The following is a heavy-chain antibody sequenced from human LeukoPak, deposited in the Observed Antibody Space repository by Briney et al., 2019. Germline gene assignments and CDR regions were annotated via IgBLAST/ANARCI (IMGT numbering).Heavy chain of an antibody. CDR2: IYYSGST. V-gene: IGHV4-39*01. CDR1: GGSISSSSYY. J-gene: IGHJ5*02. Sequence: SETLSLTCTVSGGSISSSSYYWGWIRQPPGKGLEWSGSIYYSGSTYYNPSLKSRVTISVDTSKNQFSLKLSSVTAADTAVYYCARQSTYSNYRFDPWGQGTLVTVSS. D-gene: IGHD4-11*01. CDR3: ARQSTYSNYRFDP.